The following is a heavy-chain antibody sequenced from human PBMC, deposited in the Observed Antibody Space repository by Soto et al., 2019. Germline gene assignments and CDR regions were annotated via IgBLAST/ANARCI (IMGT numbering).Heavy chain of an antibody. D-gene: IGHD2-2*01. CDR3: ARHTYCSSTSCHDAFDI. V-gene: IGHV4-59*08. Sequence: QVQLQESGPGLVKPSETLSLTCTVSGGSISSYYWSWIRQPPGKGLEWIGYIYYSGSTNYNPSLKSRVTISVDPSKNQFSLKLSSVTAADTAVYYCARHTYCSSTSCHDAFDIWGQGTMVTVSS. CDR1: GGSISSYY. CDR2: IYYSGST. J-gene: IGHJ3*02.